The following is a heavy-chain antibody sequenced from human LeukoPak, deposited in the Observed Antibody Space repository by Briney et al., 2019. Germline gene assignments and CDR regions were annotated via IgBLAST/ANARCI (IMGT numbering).Heavy chain of an antibody. CDR1: GYSFTTYW. CDR3: ARLKPSGIVGALEN. J-gene: IGHJ4*02. V-gene: IGHV5-51*01. CDR2: IFPADSDT. Sequence: GESLKISCRASGYSFTTYWIGWVRQMPGKGLEWMGVIFPADSDTRYSPSFQGQVTISADKSISTAYLQWSSLKASDTAMYYCARLKPSGIVGALENWGQGTLVTVSS. D-gene: IGHD1-26*01.